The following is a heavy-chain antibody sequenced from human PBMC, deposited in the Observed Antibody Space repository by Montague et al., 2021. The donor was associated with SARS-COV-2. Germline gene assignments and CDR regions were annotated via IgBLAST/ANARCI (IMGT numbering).Heavy chain of an antibody. V-gene: IGHV4-39*01. CDR3: ASQTPGITIFGVVNGRWFDP. CDR1: GGSISSSSYY. CDR2: IYYSGXT. Sequence: SETLSLTCTVSGGSISSSSYYWGWIRQPPGKGLEWIGSIYYSGXTXYXXXXKXRVTISVDTSKNQFSLKLSSVTAADTAVYYCASQTPGITIFGVVNGRWFDPWGQGTLVTVSS. J-gene: IGHJ5*02. D-gene: IGHD3-3*01.